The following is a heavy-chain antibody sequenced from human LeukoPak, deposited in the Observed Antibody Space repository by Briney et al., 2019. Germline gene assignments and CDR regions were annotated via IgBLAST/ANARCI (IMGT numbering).Heavy chain of an antibody. V-gene: IGHV4-59*01. Sequence: SETLSLTCTVSGGSISSYYWSWIRQPPGKGLEWIGYIYYSGSTNYNPSLKSRVTISVDTSKNRFSLKLSSVTAADTAVYYCARTYSSSWYMGMDVWGQGTTVTVSS. CDR3: ARTYSSSWYMGMDV. CDR1: GGSISSYY. CDR2: IYYSGST. J-gene: IGHJ6*02. D-gene: IGHD6-13*01.